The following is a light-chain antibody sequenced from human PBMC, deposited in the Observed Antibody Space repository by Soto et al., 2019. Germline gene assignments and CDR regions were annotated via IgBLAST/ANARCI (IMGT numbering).Light chain of an antibody. CDR3: QQYGSSPLT. CDR2: GAS. Sequence: EIVLTQSPGTLSLSPGERATLSCRASQSVSSSYLAWYQQKPGQAPRLLIYGASSRATGIPDRFSGSGTGTDFNLTISRLEPEDFAGYYCQQYGSSPLTFGQGTKVEIK. V-gene: IGKV3-20*01. J-gene: IGKJ1*01. CDR1: QSVSSSY.